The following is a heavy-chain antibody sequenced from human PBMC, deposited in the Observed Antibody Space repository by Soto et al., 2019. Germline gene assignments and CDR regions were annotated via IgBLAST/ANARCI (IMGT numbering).Heavy chain of an antibody. Sequence: QLVESGGGVVQPGRSLRLSCAASGFSFNKSSMHWVRQVPGKGLEWVAVISFDGSHKYYADSVKGRFTISRDNSKNTLYLQINSLSGEATAVYYCARDETTVAPFDYWGQGTLVTVSS. V-gene: IGHV3-30-3*01. CDR3: ARDETTVAPFDY. J-gene: IGHJ4*02. D-gene: IGHD1-1*01. CDR2: ISFDGSHK. CDR1: GFSFNKSS.